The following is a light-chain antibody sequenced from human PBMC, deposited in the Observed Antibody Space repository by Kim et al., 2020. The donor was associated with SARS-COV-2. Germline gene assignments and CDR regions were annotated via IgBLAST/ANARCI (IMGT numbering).Light chain of an antibody. Sequence: DIQMTQSPSTLSASVGERVTITCRASQNINNWLAWYQHKRGKAPKLLIYKGSSLESGVPSRFSGSDSGTEFTLTITGLQPDDFATYYCQQYDNYPYTFGQGTKLEI. CDR3: QQYDNYPYT. CDR1: QNINNW. V-gene: IGKV1-5*03. CDR2: KGS. J-gene: IGKJ2*01.